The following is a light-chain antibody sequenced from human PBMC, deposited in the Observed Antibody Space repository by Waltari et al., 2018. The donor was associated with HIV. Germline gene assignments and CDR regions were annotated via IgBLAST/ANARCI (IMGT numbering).Light chain of an antibody. CDR1: QSVLYSSNNKNY. Sequence: DIVMIQSPDSLAVSLGERATLNCKSSQSVLYSSNNKNYLAWYQQKPGQPPKLLIYWASTRESGVPDRFSGSGSGTDFTLTINSLQAEDAAVYYCQQYYNSPQTFGQGTKVEI. CDR2: WAS. V-gene: IGKV4-1*01. J-gene: IGKJ1*01. CDR3: QQYYNSPQT.